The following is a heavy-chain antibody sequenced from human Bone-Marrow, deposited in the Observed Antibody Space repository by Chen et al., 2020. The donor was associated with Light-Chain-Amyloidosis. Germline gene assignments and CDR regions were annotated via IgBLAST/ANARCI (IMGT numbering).Heavy chain of an antibody. CDR3: AGGSRLQLSHPNYYGMDV. Sequence: QVQLVQSGAEVKKPGSSVKVSCKASGGTFSSYAISWVRQAPGQGLEWMGRIIPILSIANYAQKFQGRVTITADKATSKAYMELSGLRAEDTAGYYCAGGSRLQLSHPNYYGMDVWGQGTTVTVSS. CDR1: GGTFSSYA. J-gene: IGHJ6*02. V-gene: IGHV1-69*04. CDR2: IIPILSIA. D-gene: IGHD5-12*01.